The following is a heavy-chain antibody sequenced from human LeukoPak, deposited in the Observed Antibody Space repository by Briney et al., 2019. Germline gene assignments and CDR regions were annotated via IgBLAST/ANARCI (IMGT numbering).Heavy chain of an antibody. CDR2: IKQDGSEK. J-gene: IGHJ3*02. CDR3: ARAGRSTIFGALSI. CDR1: GFTFSSYW. D-gene: IGHD3-3*01. Sequence: TGGSLRLSCAASGFTFSSYWMSWVRQAPGKELEWVANIKQDGSEKYYVDSVKGRFTISRDNAKNSLYLQMNSLRAEDTAVYYCARAGRSTIFGALSIWGQGTMVTVSS. V-gene: IGHV3-7*01.